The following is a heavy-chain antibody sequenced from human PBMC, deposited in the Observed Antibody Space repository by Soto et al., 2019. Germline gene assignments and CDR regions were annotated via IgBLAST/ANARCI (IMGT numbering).Heavy chain of an antibody. CDR3: ARVGPYASGTYPFRHNRFDP. J-gene: IGHJ5*02. V-gene: IGHV3-53*01. CDR1: GFTVSSSQ. CDR2: IFIGGTT. D-gene: IGHD3-10*01. Sequence: EVQLVESGGRLVQPGGSLRLSCAASGFTVSSSQMTWVRQAPGKGLEWVSVIFIGGTTQYAVSVKGRFTISTDKSENTMYLQMNSLRAEDTAVYYCARVGPYASGTYPFRHNRFDPWGQGTQVTVSP.